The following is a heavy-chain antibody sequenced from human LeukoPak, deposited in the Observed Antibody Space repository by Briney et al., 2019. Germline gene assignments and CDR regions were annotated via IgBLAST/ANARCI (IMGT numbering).Heavy chain of an antibody. Sequence: SETLSLTCTVSGGSISSYYWSWIRRPPGKGLEWIGYIYYSGSTNYNPSLKSRVTISVDTSKNQFSLKLSSVTAADTAVYYCARLRVISGRIQLWPNYYYYGMDVWGQGTTVTVSS. J-gene: IGHJ6*02. CDR3: ARLRVISGRIQLWPNYYYYGMDV. CDR2: IYYSGST. D-gene: IGHD5-18*01. V-gene: IGHV4-59*08. CDR1: GGSISSYY.